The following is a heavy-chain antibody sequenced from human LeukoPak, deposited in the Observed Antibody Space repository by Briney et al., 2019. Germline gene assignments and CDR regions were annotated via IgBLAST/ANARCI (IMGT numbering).Heavy chain of an antibody. CDR3: AKAKSMIVVVEYFQH. CDR2: ISSGSGTI. V-gene: IGHV3-48*01. D-gene: IGHD3-22*01. CDR1: GFTFSTSS. Sequence: PGGSLRLSCAASGFTFSTSSMNWVRQAPGKGLEWISYISSGSGTIYYADSVKGRFTISKDTAKNSLSLQMNSLRAEDTAVYYCAKAKSMIVVVEYFQHWGQGTLVTVSS. J-gene: IGHJ1*01.